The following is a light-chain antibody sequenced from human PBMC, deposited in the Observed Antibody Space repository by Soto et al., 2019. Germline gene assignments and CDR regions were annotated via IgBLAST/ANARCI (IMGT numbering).Light chain of an antibody. CDR3: QQYDSWPPSDT. J-gene: IGKJ2*01. CDR2: GAS. Sequence: EIVMTQSPATLSVSLGDRATLSCRASQRVSTYLAWYQQKPGQAPRLLIYGASTRATGLPARFSGSGSETDFTLTISSLQSEDFAVYYCQQYDSWPPSDTFGQGTKLEIK. CDR1: QRVSTY. V-gene: IGKV3-15*01.